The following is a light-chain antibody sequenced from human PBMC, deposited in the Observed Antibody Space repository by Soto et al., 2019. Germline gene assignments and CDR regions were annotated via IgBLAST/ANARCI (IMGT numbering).Light chain of an antibody. J-gene: IGLJ1*01. V-gene: IGLV1-47*01. CDR2: RNN. Sequence: QSVLTQPPSASGTPGQRVTISCSGSSSNIGSNYVYWYQQLPGTAPKLLIYRNNQRPSGVPDRFSGSMSGTSASLAISGLRSEDEADYYCAAWDDSLSGHYVFGTGTKVTVL. CDR1: SSNIGSNY. CDR3: AAWDDSLSGHYV.